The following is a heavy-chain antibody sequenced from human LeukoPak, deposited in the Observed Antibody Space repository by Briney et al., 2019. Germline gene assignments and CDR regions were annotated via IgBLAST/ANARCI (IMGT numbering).Heavy chain of an antibody. CDR3: ARVYSGYDSDYYYGMDV. CDR2: IYHSGST. Sequence: SGTLSLTRALYGRSISSSNWRRWVRQPPGKGLEWIGEIYHSGSTNYNPPLKSRVTISVDKSKSQFSLKLSSVTAADTAVYYCARVYSGYDSDYYYGMDVWGQGTTVTVSS. V-gene: IGHV4-4*02. D-gene: IGHD5-12*01. J-gene: IGHJ6*02. CDR1: GRSISSSNW.